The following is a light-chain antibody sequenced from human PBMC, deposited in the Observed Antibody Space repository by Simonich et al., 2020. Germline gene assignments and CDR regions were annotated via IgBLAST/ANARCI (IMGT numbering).Light chain of an antibody. Sequence: AIRMTQSPSSLSASTGDRVTITCRASQGISSYLAWYQQKPGKAPKRLIYAASTFQSGVPSRCSGSGSGTDFTLTISCLQSEDFATYYCQQYYSYPPLTFGGGTKVEIK. CDR1: QGISSY. CDR2: AAS. V-gene: IGKV1-8*01. J-gene: IGKJ4*01. CDR3: QQYYSYPPLT.